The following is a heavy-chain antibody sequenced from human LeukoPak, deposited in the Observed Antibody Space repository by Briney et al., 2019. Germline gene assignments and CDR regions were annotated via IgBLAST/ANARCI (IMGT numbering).Heavy chain of an antibody. D-gene: IGHD1-26*01. CDR2: IYYGGST. J-gene: IGHJ3*02. CDR3: ARDCLEYSGSLTAFDI. CDR1: GGSISSYY. V-gene: IGHV4-59*01. Sequence: SETLSLTCTVSGGSISSYYWSWIRQPPGKGLEWIGYIYYGGSTNYNPSLKSRVTISVDTSKNQFSLKLSSVTAADAAVYYCARDCLEYSGSLTAFDIWGQGTMVTVSS.